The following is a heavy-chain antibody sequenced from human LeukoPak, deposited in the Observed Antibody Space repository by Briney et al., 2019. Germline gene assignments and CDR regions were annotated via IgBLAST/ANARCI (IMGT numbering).Heavy chain of an antibody. CDR2: ISSSSSTI. Sequence: GGSLRLSCAASGFTFSSYSMNWVRQAPGKGLEWVSYISSSSSTIYYVDSVKGRFTISRDNAKNSLYLQMNSLRAEDTAVYYCAREVVVVPAALYDYWGQGTLVTVSS. CDR1: GFTFSSYS. J-gene: IGHJ4*02. CDR3: AREVVVVPAALYDY. D-gene: IGHD2-2*01. V-gene: IGHV3-48*01.